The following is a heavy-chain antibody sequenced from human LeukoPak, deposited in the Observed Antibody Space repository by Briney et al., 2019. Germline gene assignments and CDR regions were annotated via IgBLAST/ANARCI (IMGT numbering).Heavy chain of an antibody. D-gene: IGHD5-24*01. CDR2: FHHSGST. J-gene: IGHJ4*02. CDR3: AGGWLPDKNDF. Sequence: SETLSLTCTVSGGSISSYYRTWMRQSPGKGLEWIGFFHHSGSTNYNPSFKSRVTISAATSNNHFSLRLTSVTAADTAVYYCAGGWLPDKNDFWGQGTLVTVSA. V-gene: IGHV4-59*01. CDR1: GGSISSYY.